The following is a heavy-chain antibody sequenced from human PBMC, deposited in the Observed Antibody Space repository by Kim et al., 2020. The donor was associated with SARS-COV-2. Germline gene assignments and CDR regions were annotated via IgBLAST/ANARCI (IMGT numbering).Heavy chain of an antibody. J-gene: IGHJ6*03. CDR2: INTGNGIT. V-gene: IGHV1-3*04. CDR1: GYTFTTYG. CDR3: ARDGKGYYLDV. Sequence: ASVKVSCKASGYTFTTYGLHWVRQAPGQRLEWLGWINTGNGITKYSQQFQGRVTITRDTSANTAYMDLSGLRFNDTSVYYCARDGKGYYLDVWGKGTTVT.